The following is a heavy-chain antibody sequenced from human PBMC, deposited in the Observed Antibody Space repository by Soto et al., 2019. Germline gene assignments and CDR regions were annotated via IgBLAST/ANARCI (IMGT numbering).Heavy chain of an antibody. CDR3: ARGQWELLQSYYYYYGMDV. J-gene: IGHJ6*02. CDR2: IYYSGST. V-gene: IGHV4-59*01. CDR1: GGSISSYY. Sequence: ETLSLTCTVSGGSISSYYWSWIRQPPGKGLEWIGYIYYSGSTNYNPSLKSRVTISVDTSKNQFSLKLSSVTAADTAVYYCARGQWELLQSYYYYYGMDVWGQGTTVTVSS. D-gene: IGHD1-26*01.